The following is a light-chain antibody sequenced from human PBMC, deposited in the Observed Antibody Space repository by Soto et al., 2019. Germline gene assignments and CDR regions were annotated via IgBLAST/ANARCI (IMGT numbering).Light chain of an antibody. Sequence: EIVMTQSPSTLSVSPGERVTLSFRASQGIGITLAWYRQEPGQAPRLLIYSASTRATTIPDRFSGSGSGTDFTLTISGLQPEDFATYFCLQRSNWPLTFGPGTKVDIK. CDR3: LQRSNWPLT. J-gene: IGKJ3*01. CDR2: SAS. V-gene: IGKV3-15*01. CDR1: QGIGIT.